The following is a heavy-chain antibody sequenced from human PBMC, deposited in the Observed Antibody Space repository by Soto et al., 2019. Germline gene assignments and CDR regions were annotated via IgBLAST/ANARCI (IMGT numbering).Heavy chain of an antibody. CDR1: GGTFSIYT. D-gene: IGHD2-8*01. CDR2: IIPILGIA. CDR3: ARQNSQNIVMVYYYMDV. Sequence: ASVKVSCKASGGTFSIYTISWVRQAPGQGLEWMGRIIPILGIANYAQKFQGRVTITADKSTSTAYMDLSSLRSEDTAVYYCARQNSQNIVMVYYYMDVWGKGTTVTV. J-gene: IGHJ6*03. V-gene: IGHV1-69*02.